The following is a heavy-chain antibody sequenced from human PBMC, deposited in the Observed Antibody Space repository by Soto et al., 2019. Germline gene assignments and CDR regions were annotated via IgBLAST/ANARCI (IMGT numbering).Heavy chain of an antibody. V-gene: IGHV4-59*01. J-gene: IGHJ4*02. D-gene: IGHD6-19*01. CDR2: IYYSGST. Sequence: SETLSLTCTVSGGSISSYYWSWIRQPPGKGLEWIGQIYYSGSTKYNPSLKSRVTISVDTSKNQFSLNLTSVTAADTAVYYCAREHISGWYLRYFEYWGQGARVTVSS. CDR1: GGSISSYY. CDR3: AREHISGWYLRYFEY.